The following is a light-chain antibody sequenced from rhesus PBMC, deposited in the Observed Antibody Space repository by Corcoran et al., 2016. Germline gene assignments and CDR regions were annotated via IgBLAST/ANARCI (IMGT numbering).Light chain of an antibody. CDR3: QHGYGTPWT. V-gene: IGKV1-74*01. Sequence: DIQMTQSRSSLSASIGDRVTITCRASENVNNYLNWYQQKPGKAPKLLIYKASTLQSGVPSRFSGSGDGTDYTFSISSLQTEDVAIYYCQHGYGTPWTFGQGTKVEIK. J-gene: IGKJ1*01. CDR2: KAS. CDR1: ENVNNY.